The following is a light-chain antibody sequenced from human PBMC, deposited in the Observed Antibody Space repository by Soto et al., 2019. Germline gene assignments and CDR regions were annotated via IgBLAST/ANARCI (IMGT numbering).Light chain of an antibody. Sequence: QSVLTQPPSASGTPGQTVTISCSGSSSNIGSAYIYWYQHLPGTAPKLLIYRNNQRPSGVPDRFSASKSGTSASLAISGLRSEDDADYYCAAWDDSLVVFGGGTTVTVL. CDR1: SSNIGSAY. V-gene: IGLV1-47*01. CDR2: RNN. J-gene: IGLJ2*01. CDR3: AAWDDSLVV.